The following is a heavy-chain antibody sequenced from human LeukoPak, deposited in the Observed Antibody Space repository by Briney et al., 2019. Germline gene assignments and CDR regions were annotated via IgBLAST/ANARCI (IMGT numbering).Heavy chain of an antibody. CDR2: IYYSGST. CDR1: GGSISSSSYY. Sequence: SETLSLTCTVSGGSISSSSYYWGWIRQPPGKGLEWIGSIYYSGSTYYNPSLKSRVTISVDTSKNQFSLELSSVTAADTAVYYCASYSGSYSPIDYWGQGTLVTVSS. CDR3: ASYSGSYSPIDY. V-gene: IGHV4-39*01. J-gene: IGHJ4*02. D-gene: IGHD1-26*01.